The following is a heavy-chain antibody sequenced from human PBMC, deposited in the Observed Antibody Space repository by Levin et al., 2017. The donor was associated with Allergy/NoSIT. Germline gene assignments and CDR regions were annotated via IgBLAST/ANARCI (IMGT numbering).Heavy chain of an antibody. J-gene: IGHJ5*02. CDR3: ARLVVGAKGWFAP. V-gene: IGHV1-18*01. D-gene: IGHD2-21*01. CDR2: ISTDTGNR. Sequence: ASVKVSCKAPGYTFRNYGISWVRQAPGRGLEWLGWISTDTGNRHYAQNLQGRVTMTTDTSTDTAHLELRSLRSDDTAIYYCARLVVGAKGWFAPWGQGTPVTVSS. CDR1: GYTFRNYG.